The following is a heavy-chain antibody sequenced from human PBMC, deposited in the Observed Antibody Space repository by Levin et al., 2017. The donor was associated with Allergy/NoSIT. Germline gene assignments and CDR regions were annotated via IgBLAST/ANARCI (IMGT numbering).Heavy chain of an antibody. Sequence: LSLTCAASGFTVSSDYMTWVRQAPGKGLEWVSVVYTGGNTYYADSVKGRFTISRDNSKNTLFLQMNRLRVEDTAVYYCAREVCTTSSCYALHWGQGTLVTVSS. J-gene: IGHJ4*02. CDR2: VYTGGNT. CDR1: GFTVSSDY. D-gene: IGHD2-2*01. V-gene: IGHV3-66*01. CDR3: AREVCTTSSCYALH.